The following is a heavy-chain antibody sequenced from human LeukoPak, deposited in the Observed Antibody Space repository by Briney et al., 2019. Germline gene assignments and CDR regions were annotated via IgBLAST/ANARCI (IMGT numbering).Heavy chain of an antibody. Sequence: SEPLSLTCTVSGGSIIGSTSYWGWIRQPPGKGLDWIGIINYSGSTYYTPSLRSRVTISVDTSKNQFSLKLNSVTASDTAVYYCARGYDYWGQGTLVTVSS. CDR3: ARGYDY. V-gene: IGHV4-39*01. CDR1: GGSIIGSTSY. J-gene: IGHJ4*02. D-gene: IGHD3-22*01. CDR2: INYSGST.